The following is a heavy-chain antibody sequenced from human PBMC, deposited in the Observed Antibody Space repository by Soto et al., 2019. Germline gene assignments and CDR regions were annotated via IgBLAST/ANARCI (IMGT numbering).Heavy chain of an antibody. Sequence: SVKVSCKASGGTFSSYAISWVRQAPGQGLEWMGGIIPIFGTASYAQKFQGRVTITADESTSTAYMELSSLRSEDTAVYYCARDGGAHSSGYYGYWGQGTLVTVSS. CDR2: IIPIFGTA. J-gene: IGHJ4*02. CDR1: GGTFSSYA. V-gene: IGHV1-69*13. CDR3: ARDGGAHSSGYYGY. D-gene: IGHD3-22*01.